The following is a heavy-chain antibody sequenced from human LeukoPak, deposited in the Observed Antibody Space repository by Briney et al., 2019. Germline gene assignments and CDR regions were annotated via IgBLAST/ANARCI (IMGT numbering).Heavy chain of an antibody. J-gene: IGHJ4*02. D-gene: IGHD6-19*01. CDR3: ARHRSVAGQDYFDY. V-gene: IGHV4-39*01. CDR2: SYYSGST. CDR1: GGSISSSTYY. Sequence: SETLSLTCTVSGGSISSSTYYWGWIRQPPGKGLEWIGSSYYSGSTYYNPSLKSRVTISVDTSKNQFSLKLSSVTAADMAVYYCARHRSVAGQDYFDYWGQGTLVTVSS.